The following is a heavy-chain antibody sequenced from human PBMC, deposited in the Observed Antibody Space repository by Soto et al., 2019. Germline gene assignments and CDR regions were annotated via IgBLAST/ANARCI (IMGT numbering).Heavy chain of an antibody. CDR2: IWYDGSNK. J-gene: IGHJ4*02. V-gene: IGHV3-33*01. D-gene: IGHD3-3*01. CDR3: ARDQKQDYDFWSGYYNPFDY. CDR1: GFTFSSYG. Sequence: SLRLSCAASGFTFSSYGMHWVRQAPGKGLEWVAVIWYDGSNKYYADSVKGRFTISRDNSKNTLYLQMNSLRAEDTAVYYCARDQKQDYDFWSGYYNPFDYWGQGTLVTVSS.